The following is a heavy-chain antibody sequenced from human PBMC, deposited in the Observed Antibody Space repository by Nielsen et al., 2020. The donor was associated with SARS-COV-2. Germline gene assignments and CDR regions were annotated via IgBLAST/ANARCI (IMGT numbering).Heavy chain of an antibody. V-gene: IGHV4-34*01. Sequence: SETLSLTCAVYGGSFSGYYWSWILQPPGKGLEWIGEINHSGSTNYNPSLKSRVTISVDTSKNQFSLKLSSVTAADTAVYYCARGRTKYYYDSSGYYGYWGQGTLVTVSS. J-gene: IGHJ4*02. CDR3: ARGRTKYYYDSSGYYGY. D-gene: IGHD3-22*01. CDR1: GGSFSGYY. CDR2: INHSGST.